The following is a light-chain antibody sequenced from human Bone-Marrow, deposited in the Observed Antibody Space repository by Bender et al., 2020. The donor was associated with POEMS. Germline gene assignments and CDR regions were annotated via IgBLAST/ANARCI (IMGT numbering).Light chain of an antibody. CDR1: SRDVGNYDF. Sequence: QSVLTQPPSVSGSPGQSITISCTGTSRDVGNYDFVSWYQQSPGKAPRLVMFDVAKTPSGVPGRFSGSKSGNTASLTISGLQAEDEADYYCCSYADGPWVFGGGTKLTVL. CDR3: CSYADGPWV. V-gene: IGLV2-11*01. J-gene: IGLJ3*02. CDR2: DVA.